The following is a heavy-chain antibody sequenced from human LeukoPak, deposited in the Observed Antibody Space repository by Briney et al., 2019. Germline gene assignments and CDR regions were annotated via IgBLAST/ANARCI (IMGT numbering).Heavy chain of an antibody. CDR2: IYTSGST. Sequence: PSQTLSLTCTVSGGSISSGSYYWSWIRQPAGKGLEWIGRIYTSGSTNYNPSLKSRVTISVDTSKNQFSLKLSSVTAADTAVYYCARDRYYMDVWGKGTTVTVSS. J-gene: IGHJ6*03. CDR3: ARDRYYMDV. V-gene: IGHV4-61*02. CDR1: GGSISSGSYY.